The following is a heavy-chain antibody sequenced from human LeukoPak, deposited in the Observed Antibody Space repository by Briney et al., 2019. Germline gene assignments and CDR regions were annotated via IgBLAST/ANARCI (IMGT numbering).Heavy chain of an antibody. J-gene: IGHJ4*02. Sequence: GGTLRLSCAASGFTLSSYAMSWVRQAPGKGLEWVSAISGSGGSTYYADSVKGRFTISRYNSKNTLYLQMLSLGAEDAAVYYCAKDFIAAAGSRARDYWGQGTLVTVSS. CDR2: ISGSGGST. CDR3: AKDFIAAAGSRARDY. V-gene: IGHV3-23*01. D-gene: IGHD6-25*01. CDR1: GFTLSSYA.